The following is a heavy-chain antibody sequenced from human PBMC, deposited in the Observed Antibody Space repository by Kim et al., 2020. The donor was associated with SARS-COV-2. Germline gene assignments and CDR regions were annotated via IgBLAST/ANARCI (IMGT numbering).Heavy chain of an antibody. D-gene: IGHD2-2*02. Sequence: GGSLRLSCAASGFTFSSYGMHWVRQAPGKGLEWVAVIWYDGSNKYYADSVKGRFTISRDNSKNTLYLQMNSLRAEDTAVYYCARARYCSSTSCYTGSYYYYYGMDVWGQGTTVTVSS. CDR2: IWYDGSNK. CDR1: GFTFSSYG. V-gene: IGHV3-33*01. CDR3: ARARYCSSTSCYTGSYYYYYGMDV. J-gene: IGHJ6*02.